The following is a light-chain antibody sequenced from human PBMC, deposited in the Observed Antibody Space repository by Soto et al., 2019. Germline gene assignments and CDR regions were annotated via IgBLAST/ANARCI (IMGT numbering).Light chain of an antibody. J-gene: IGKJ2*01. CDR3: QQSYYLPRT. CDR2: QAS. CDR1: QSTSTH. Sequence: DIQMTQSPSTLSASVGDRLTITCRASQSTSTHLAWYQQKPGRAPKLLISQASRLESGVPSRFSGSGSGTEFTLTISNLRLEDFATYYCQQSYYLPRTFGQGTKLEIK. V-gene: IGKV1-5*03.